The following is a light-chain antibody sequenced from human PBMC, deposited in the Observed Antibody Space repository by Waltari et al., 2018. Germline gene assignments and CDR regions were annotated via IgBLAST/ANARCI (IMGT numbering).Light chain of an antibody. J-gene: IGKJ2*01. CDR1: QSVGSY. CDR2: DAS. Sequence: DIVLTQSPATLSLSPGDTATLSCRASQSVGSYLAWYQQKPGQPPRLLIYDASNRATGVPARFRGSGSGTEFTLTTSSLEAEDFAVYYCQQRSNWTPHTFGQGARLDIK. V-gene: IGKV3-11*01. CDR3: QQRSNWTPHT.